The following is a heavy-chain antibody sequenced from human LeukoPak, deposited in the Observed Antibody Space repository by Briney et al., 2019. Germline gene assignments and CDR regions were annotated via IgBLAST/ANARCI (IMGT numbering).Heavy chain of an antibody. CDR1: DGSISSHY. Sequence: SETLALTCTVSDGSISSHYWSWIRQPPGKGLEWIGYIYDSGSTNHHPSLKSRVTISVDTSKNQFSLKLNSVTAADTAVYYCARVGKDWDYDFWSASSLGYYYMDVWGKGTTVTVSS. V-gene: IGHV4-59*11. D-gene: IGHD3-3*01. J-gene: IGHJ6*03. CDR2: IYDSGST. CDR3: ARVGKDWDYDFWSASSLGYYYMDV.